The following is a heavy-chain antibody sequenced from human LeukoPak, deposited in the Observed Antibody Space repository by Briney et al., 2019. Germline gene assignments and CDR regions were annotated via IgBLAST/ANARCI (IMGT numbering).Heavy chain of an antibody. CDR3: ARGSGYYYYYYMDV. J-gene: IGHJ6*03. CDR1: GGSISSSSYY. V-gene: IGHV4-39*07. Sequence: SETLSLTCTVSGGSISSSSYYWGWIRQPPGKGLEWIGSIYYSGSTYYNPSLKSRVTISVDTSKNQFSLKLSSVTAADTAVYYCARGSGYYYYYYMDVWGKGTTVTVSS. CDR2: IYYSGST. D-gene: IGHD3-10*01.